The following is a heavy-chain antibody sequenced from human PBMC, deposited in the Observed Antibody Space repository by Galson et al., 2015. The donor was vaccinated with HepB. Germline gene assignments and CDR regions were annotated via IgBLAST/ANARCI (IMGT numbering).Heavy chain of an antibody. CDR1: GFTFSSCV. CDR2: ISYDGSNK. J-gene: IGHJ4*02. Sequence: SLRLSCAASGFTFSSCVMHWVRQAPGKGLEWVTFISYDGSNKFYADSVKGRFTISRDNSKNMLYLQMNSLRAEDTAVYYCAKEFQTGFALFDSWGQGTLVTVSS. CDR3: AKEFQTGFALFDS. V-gene: IGHV3-30*18. D-gene: IGHD1-1*01.